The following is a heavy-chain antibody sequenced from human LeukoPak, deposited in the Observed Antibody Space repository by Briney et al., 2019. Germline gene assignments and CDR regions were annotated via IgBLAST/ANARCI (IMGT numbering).Heavy chain of an antibody. Sequence: GGSLRLSCAATGFTFSSYAMSWVRQAPGKGLEWVSTISGSGGGTYYADSVKGRFTLSRDNSMNTLYLQMNSLRAEDTAVYYCAKDVESGRSADYWGQGTLVTVSS. V-gene: IGHV3-23*01. CDR2: ISGSGGGT. D-gene: IGHD3-10*01. J-gene: IGHJ4*02. CDR1: GFTFSSYA. CDR3: AKDVESGRSADY.